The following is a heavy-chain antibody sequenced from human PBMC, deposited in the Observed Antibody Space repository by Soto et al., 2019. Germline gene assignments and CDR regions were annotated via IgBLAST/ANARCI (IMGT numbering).Heavy chain of an antibody. Sequence: PSETLSLTCTVSGGSISSGDYYWSWIRQPPGKGLEWMGYIYYSGSTYYKTSLKSRITISVDKSKNQFTLKLSSVTAADTAVYYCARVGCSGGTCYSEKYYFDYWGQGTLVTVSS. V-gene: IGHV4-30-4*01. CDR1: GGSISSGDYY. D-gene: IGHD2-15*01. CDR2: IYYSGST. J-gene: IGHJ4*02. CDR3: ARVGCSGGTCYSEKYYFDY.